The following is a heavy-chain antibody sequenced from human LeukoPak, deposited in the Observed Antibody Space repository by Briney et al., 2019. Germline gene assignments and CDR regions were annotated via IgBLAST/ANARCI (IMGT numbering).Heavy chain of an antibody. CDR2: IYYSGST. CDR3: ARVSYGYSGFDY. CDR1: GGSISSGGYY. D-gene: IGHD5-18*01. J-gene: IGHJ4*02. Sequence: SETLSLTCTVSGGSISSGGYYWSWIRQPPGKGLEWIGCIYYSGSTNYNPSLKSRVTISVDTSKNQFSLKLSSVTAADTAVYYCARVSYGYSGFDYWGQGTLVTVSS. V-gene: IGHV4-61*08.